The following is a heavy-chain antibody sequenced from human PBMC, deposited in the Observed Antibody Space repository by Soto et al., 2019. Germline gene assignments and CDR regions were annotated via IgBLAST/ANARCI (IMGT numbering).Heavy chain of an antibody. CDR3: ASTTTVTYYFDY. CDR2: IYHSGST. Sequence: ETLSLTCAVSGGSISSSNWWSWVRQPPGKGLEWIGEIYHSGSTNYNPSLKSRVTISVDKSKNQFSLKLSSVTAADTAVYYCASTTTVTYYFDYWGQGTLVTVSS. V-gene: IGHV4-4*02. J-gene: IGHJ4*02. D-gene: IGHD4-17*01. CDR1: GGSISSSNW.